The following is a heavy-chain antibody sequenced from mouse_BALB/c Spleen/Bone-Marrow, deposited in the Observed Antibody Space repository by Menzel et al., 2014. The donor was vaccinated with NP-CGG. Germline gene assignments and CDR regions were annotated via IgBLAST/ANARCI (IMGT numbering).Heavy chain of an antibody. CDR2: IGPSDSET. J-gene: IGHJ4*01. D-gene: IGHD2-3*01. CDR3: ARALGDGYYYAMDY. CDR1: GYTFTSYW. Sequence: QVQLQQSGAELVKPGAPVKLSCKASGYTFTSYWMNWVKQRPGRGLEWIGRIGPSDSETHYNQKFKDKATLTVDKSSSKAYIQLSSLTSEDSAVYYCARALGDGYYYAMDYWGQGTSVTVSS. V-gene: IGHV1-69*02.